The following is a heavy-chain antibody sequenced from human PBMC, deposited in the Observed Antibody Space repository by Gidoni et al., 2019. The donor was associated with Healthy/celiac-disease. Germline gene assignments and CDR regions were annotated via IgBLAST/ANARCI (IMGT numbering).Heavy chain of an antibody. J-gene: IGHJ5*02. CDR1: GGSFSVYY. Sequence: QVQLQQWGAGLLKPSETLSLTCAVYGGSFSVYYWRWIRQPPGKGMEWIGELNHSGSTNYNPSLKTRVTISVDTSKNQFYLKLSSVTDAETDVYDCERGRGSSWRNNWFDPWGQGTLVTVSS. CDR2: LNHSGST. V-gene: IGHV4-34*01. D-gene: IGHD6-13*01. CDR3: ERGRGSSWRNNWFDP.